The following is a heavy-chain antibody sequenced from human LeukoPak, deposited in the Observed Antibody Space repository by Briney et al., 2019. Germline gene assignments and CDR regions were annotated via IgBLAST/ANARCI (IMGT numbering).Heavy chain of an antibody. CDR3: ATHVTETTVGYPDAFDI. Sequence: GESLKISCKSSGYSFTNYWIGWVRQVPGKGLEWMGIICLGDSDAGYSPSFLGQVTISADKSISTAYLQWSGLKASDTAMYYCATHVTETTVGYPDAFDIWGQGTMVTVSS. CDR2: ICLGDSDA. CDR1: GYSFTNYW. J-gene: IGHJ3*02. V-gene: IGHV5-51*01. D-gene: IGHD1-1*01.